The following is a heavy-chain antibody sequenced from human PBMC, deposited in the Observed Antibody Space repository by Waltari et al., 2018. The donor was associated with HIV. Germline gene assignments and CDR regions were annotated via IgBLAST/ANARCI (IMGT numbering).Heavy chain of an antibody. J-gene: IGHJ5*02. Sequence: QLQLQESGPGLVKPSETLSLTCTVSGGSISSSSYYWGWIRQPPGKGLEWIGSIYYSGSTYYNPSLKSRVTISVDTSKNQFSLKLSSVTAADTAVYYCARDLNSGWPTPPNWFDPWGQGTLVTVSS. CDR3: ARDLNSGWPTPPNWFDP. CDR2: IYYSGST. V-gene: IGHV4-39*07. CDR1: GGSISSSSYY. D-gene: IGHD6-19*01.